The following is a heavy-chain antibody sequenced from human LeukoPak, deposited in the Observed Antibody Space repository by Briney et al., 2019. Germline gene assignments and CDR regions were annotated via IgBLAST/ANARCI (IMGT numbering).Heavy chain of an antibody. CDR2: IKQDGREK. CDR3: AREGGYCSGGDCWGPFDI. Sequence: GGSLRLSCEDSGFTFSNYWMSWVRQAPGKGLEWVAYIKQDGREKYYVDSVKGRFTISRDNAKNSLYLQMNSLGAEDTAVYYCAREGGYCSGGDCWGPFDIWGQRTMVTVSS. CDR1: GFTFSNYW. D-gene: IGHD2-15*01. V-gene: IGHV3-7*01. J-gene: IGHJ3*02.